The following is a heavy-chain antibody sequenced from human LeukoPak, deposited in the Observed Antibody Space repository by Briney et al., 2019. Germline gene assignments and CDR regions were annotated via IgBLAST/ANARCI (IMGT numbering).Heavy chain of an antibody. J-gene: IGHJ3*02. CDR3: AAGRNAGFLEWLLSAFDI. V-gene: IGHV1-58*01. CDR1: GFTFTSSA. Sequence: EASVKVSCKASGFTFTSSAVQWVRQARGQRLEWIGWIVVGSGNTNYAQKFQERVTITRDMSTSTAYMELSSLRSEDTAVYYCAAGRNAGFLEWLLSAFDIWGQGTMVTVSS. D-gene: IGHD3-3*01. CDR2: IVVGSGNT.